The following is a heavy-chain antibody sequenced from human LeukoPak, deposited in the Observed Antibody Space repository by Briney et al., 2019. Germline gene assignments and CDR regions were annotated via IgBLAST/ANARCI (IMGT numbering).Heavy chain of an antibody. CDR3: AKGAKLPSITMIRGVRVYSYMDV. V-gene: IGHV3-66*02. Sequence: GKSLRLSCAASGFTVSSSYMNWVRQAPGKGLEWVSVVYSGGSAYYADSVKGRFTISRDNSKNTLYLQMNSLRDEDTAVYYCAKGAKLPSITMIRGVRVYSYMDVWGKGTTVTISS. CDR1: GFTVSSSY. D-gene: IGHD3-10*01. CDR2: VYSGGSA. J-gene: IGHJ6*03.